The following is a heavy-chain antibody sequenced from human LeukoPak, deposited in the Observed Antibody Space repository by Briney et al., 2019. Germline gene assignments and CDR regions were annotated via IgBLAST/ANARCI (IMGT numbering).Heavy chain of an antibody. J-gene: IGHJ4*02. V-gene: IGHV3-23*01. Sequence: GGSLRLSCAASGFTFSNYAMTWVRQAPGKGLEWVSSISGSGGSPNYADSARGRFTISRDNSKDTLYLQMNSLRAEDTAVYYCAKDHVDIVATIVGFYFDNWGQGTLVTVSS. D-gene: IGHD5-12*01. CDR3: AKDHVDIVATIVGFYFDN. CDR1: GFTFSNYA. CDR2: ISGSGGSP.